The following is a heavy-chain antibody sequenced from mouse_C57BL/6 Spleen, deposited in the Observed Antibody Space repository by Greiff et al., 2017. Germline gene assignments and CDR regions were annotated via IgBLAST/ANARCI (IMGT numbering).Heavy chain of an antibody. CDR2: IWRGGST. V-gene: IGHV2-5*01. D-gene: IGHD2-5*01. CDR3: AKNEAYYSNYGGYFDV. Sequence: QVQLKESGPGLVQPSQSLSITCTVSGFSLTSYGVRWVRQSPGKGLEWLGVIWRGGSTDYNAAFMSRLSLTKDNSKSQVFFKMNSLQADDTAIYYCAKNEAYYSNYGGYFDVWGTGTTVTVSS. J-gene: IGHJ1*03. CDR1: GFSLTSYG.